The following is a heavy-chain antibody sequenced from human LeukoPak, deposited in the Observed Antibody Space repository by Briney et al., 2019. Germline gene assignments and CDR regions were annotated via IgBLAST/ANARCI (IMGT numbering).Heavy chain of an antibody. V-gene: IGHV4-34*01. D-gene: IGHD6-19*01. CDR3: ARVFGDPSGWLMNWFDP. CDR1: GGSFSGSY. J-gene: IGHJ5*02. CDR2: INHSGST. Sequence: SETLSLTCAVYGGSFSGSYWSWIRQPPGKGLEWIGEINHSGSTNYNPSLKSRVTISVDTSKNQFSLKLSSVTAADTAVYYCARVFGDPSGWLMNWFDPWGQGTLVTVSS.